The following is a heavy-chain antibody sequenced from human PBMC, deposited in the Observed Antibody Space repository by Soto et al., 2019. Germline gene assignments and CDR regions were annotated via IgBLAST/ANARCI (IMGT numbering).Heavy chain of an antibody. Sequence: GGSLRLSCTGSGFTLRTHGFHWVRQAPGKGLEWVALIWFDENNRNYADSVKGRFTISRDNSQNIIYLQINSLRAEDTAIYYCARDFKKGSYFDLWGQGTLVTVSS. CDR1: GFTLRTHG. CDR2: IWFDENNR. V-gene: IGHV3-33*01. CDR3: ARDFKKGSYFDL. D-gene: IGHD3-10*01. J-gene: IGHJ4*02.